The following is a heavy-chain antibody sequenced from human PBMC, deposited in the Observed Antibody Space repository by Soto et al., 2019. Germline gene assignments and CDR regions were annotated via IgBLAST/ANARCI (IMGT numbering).Heavy chain of an antibody. CDR1: GGSFSGYY. Sequence: QVQLQQWGAGLLKPSETLSLTCAVYGGSFSGYYWSWVRQPPGKGLAWIGEINHSGSTNYNPSLKSRVTISVDASKNQFSLKLSSVTAADTAVYYCARDPSRTTPFDYWGQGTLVTVSS. CDR3: ARDPSRTTPFDY. D-gene: IGHD2-15*01. J-gene: IGHJ4*02. V-gene: IGHV4-34*01. CDR2: INHSGST.